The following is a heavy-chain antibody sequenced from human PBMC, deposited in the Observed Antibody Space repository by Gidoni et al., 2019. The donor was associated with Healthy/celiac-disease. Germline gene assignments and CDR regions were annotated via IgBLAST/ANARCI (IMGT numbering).Heavy chain of an antibody. CDR3: AMRLAARRRRDYYYYYMDV. D-gene: IGHD6-6*01. Sequence: ELQLVASGGGLVQPGGSLRLSCAAPVSTSSTNWLSGVRHAPGKGREGVANIKEDGSEKYYVNAVNSQFTISRDNAKNSLYLQMNGLRAEDTAVYYCAMRLAARRRRDYYYYYMDVWGKGTTVTVSS. CDR1: VSTSSTNW. V-gene: IGHV3-7*03. CDR2: IKEDGSEK. J-gene: IGHJ6*03.